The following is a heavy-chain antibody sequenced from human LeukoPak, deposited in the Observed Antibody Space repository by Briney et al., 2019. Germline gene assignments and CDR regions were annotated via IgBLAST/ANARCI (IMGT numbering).Heavy chain of an antibody. D-gene: IGHD1-14*01. CDR2: SGNT. CDR1: GVSISTSY. V-gene: IGHV4-59*01. CDR3: ARDRPGTTSLEY. J-gene: IGHJ4*02. Sequence: SETLSLTCTVSGVSISTSYWSWIRQPPGKGLEWIGYSGNTNHNPSLESRVTISVDTSKNQFFLRLTSVTAADTAVYYCARDRPGTTSLEYWGQGTLVTVPS.